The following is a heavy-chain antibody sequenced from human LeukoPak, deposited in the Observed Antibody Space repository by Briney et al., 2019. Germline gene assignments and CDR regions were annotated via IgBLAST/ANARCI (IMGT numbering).Heavy chain of an antibody. CDR3: ARLSAAVHLGAFDL. CDR1: GVSISPYY. CDR2: IHTSGSN. J-gene: IGHJ3*01. Sequence: SETLSLTCAVSGVSISPYYWAWIRQPPGMGLEWIGYIHTSGSNNQYPSLKSRVTISVDKSKNHFFLRLTSVTAADTAVYYCARLSAAVHLGAFDLWGQGTMVTVSS. D-gene: IGHD3-3*01. V-gene: IGHV4-4*09.